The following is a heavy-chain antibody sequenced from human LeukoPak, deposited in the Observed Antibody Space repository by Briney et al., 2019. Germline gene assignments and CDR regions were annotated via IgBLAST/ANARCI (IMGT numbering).Heavy chain of an antibody. CDR1: GGSFSGYY. D-gene: IGHD6-25*01. Sequence: NPSETLSLTCAVYGGSFSGYYWSWIRQPPGKGLEWIGEINHSGSTNYNPSLKSRVTISVDTSKNQFSLKLSSVTAADTAVYYCARDTGSGYFDYWGQGILVTVSS. CDR3: ARDTGSGYFDY. J-gene: IGHJ4*02. V-gene: IGHV4-34*01. CDR2: INHSGST.